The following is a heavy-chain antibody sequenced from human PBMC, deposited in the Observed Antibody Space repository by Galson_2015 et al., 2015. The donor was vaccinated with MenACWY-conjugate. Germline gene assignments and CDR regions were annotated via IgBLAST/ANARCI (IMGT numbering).Heavy chain of an antibody. CDR2: ISAYNGVT. Sequence: VSCKASGSTFTSSGVCWVRPAPGHGLEWMGWISAYNGVTNYARKLQGRVSMTTDTSTTSAYVELRSPTSDDTAVYYCARWGPSSYLLEYWGQGTLVTVSS. D-gene: IGHD6-6*01. J-gene: IGHJ4*02. CDR1: GSTFTSSG. V-gene: IGHV1-18*01. CDR3: ARWGPSSYLLEY.